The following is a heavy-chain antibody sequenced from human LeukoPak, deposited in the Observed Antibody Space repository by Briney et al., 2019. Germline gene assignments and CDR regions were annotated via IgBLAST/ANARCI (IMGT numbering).Heavy chain of an antibody. CDR1: GGSISSGSYY. CDR3: ARLKYYYDSSGYRAEYFQH. CDR2: ISTSGTT. D-gene: IGHD3-22*01. J-gene: IGHJ1*01. V-gene: IGHV4-61*02. Sequence: SETLSLTCTVSGGSISSGSYYWSWIRQPAGKGLEWIGRISTSGTTNYDPSLKSRVTISVDTSKNHFSLKLSSVTAADTAVYYCARLKYYYDSSGYRAEYFQHWGQGTLVTVSS.